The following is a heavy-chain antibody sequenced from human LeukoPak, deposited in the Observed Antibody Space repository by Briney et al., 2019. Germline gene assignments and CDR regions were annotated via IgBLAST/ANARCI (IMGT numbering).Heavy chain of an antibody. D-gene: IGHD1-1*01. V-gene: IGHV4-59*01. CDR3: AGERTGTIDY. CDR2: IYYTGIT. J-gene: IGHJ4*02. CDR1: GGAISSYH. Sequence: SETLSLTCSVSGGAISSYHWSWIRQPPGKGLEWIGYIYYTGITNYNPSLKSRVSISVDTSRTRFSLKLSSVTAADTAVYYCAGERTGTIDYWGQGTLVTVSS.